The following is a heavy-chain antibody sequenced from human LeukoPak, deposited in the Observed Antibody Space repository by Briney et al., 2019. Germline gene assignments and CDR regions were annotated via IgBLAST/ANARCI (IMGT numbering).Heavy chain of an antibody. J-gene: IGHJ4*02. CDR2: IKQDGSEK. Sequence: GGSLRLSCVASGFTSSSSWMSWVRQAPGKGLEWVANIKQDGSEKSYVESVRGRSTISRDNAKNTLYLQLNSLRAEDTALYYCARDNPPDYWGQGTLVTVSS. CDR3: ARDNPPDY. V-gene: IGHV3-7*03. CDR1: GFTSSSSW.